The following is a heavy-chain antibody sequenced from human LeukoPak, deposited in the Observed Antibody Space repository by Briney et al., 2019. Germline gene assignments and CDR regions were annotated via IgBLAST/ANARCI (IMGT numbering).Heavy chain of an antibody. D-gene: IGHD3-10*01. J-gene: IGHJ4*02. Sequence: GGSLRLSCAASGFTFIRYWMTWVRQAPGKGLEWVANIKQDGSEKYYVDSVKGRFTISRDDAKNSLYLQMNSLRAEDTAVYYCARGNLWFGELVYWGQGTLVTVSS. CDR3: ARGNLWFGELVY. CDR2: IKQDGSEK. V-gene: IGHV3-7*01. CDR1: GFTFIRYW.